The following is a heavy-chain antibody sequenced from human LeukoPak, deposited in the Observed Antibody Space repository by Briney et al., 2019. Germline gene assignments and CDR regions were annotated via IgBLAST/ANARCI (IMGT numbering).Heavy chain of an antibody. Sequence: SVKVSCKASGGTFSSYAISWVRQAPGQGLEWMGGIIPIFGTSNYAQKFQGRVTITADKSTSTAYMELSSLRSEDTAVYYCARSLGEDLEAPSVWGQGTLVTVSS. CDR2: IIPIFGTS. V-gene: IGHV1-69*06. J-gene: IGHJ4*02. CDR3: ARSLGEDLEAPSV. D-gene: IGHD5/OR15-5a*01. CDR1: GGTFSSYA.